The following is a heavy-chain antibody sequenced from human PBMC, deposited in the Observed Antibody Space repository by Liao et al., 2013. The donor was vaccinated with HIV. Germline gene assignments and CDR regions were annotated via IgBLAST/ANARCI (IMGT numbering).Heavy chain of an antibody. D-gene: IGHD3-3*01. J-gene: IGHJ5*02. CDR3: ARVDQYYDYWRGYENWFDP. CDR1: GGSFTSYY. CDR2: IYPSGST. V-gene: IGHV4-4*07. Sequence: QVQLQESGPGLVKPSETLSLTCTVSGGSFTSYYWSWIRQPAGKGLEWIGRIYPSGSTNYNPSLKSRVTISVDTSKNQFSLKLSSVTAADTAVYYCARVDQYYDYWRGYENWFDPWGQGTLVTVSS.